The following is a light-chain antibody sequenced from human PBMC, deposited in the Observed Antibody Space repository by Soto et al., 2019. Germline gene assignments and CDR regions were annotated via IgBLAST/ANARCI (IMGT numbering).Light chain of an antibody. CDR2: DAS. V-gene: IGKV3-11*01. CDR1: QIVGSY. J-gene: IGKJ4*01. CDR3: QQRSYWRT. Sequence: EIVLTQSPATLSLSSGERAPLSCRASQIVGSYLAWYQQKPGQAPRLLIYDASNRSTGIPARFSGSGSETEFTLSIRSLDPEDSAVYYCQQRSYWRTFGGGTKVDIK.